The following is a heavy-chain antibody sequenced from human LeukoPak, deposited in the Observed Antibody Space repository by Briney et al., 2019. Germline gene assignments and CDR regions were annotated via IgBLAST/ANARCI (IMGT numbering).Heavy chain of an antibody. CDR1: GYTFTSYG. V-gene: IGHV1-18*01. CDR3: ARDLADYGGNSPNYDY. Sequence: ASVKVSCKASGYTFTSYGISWVRQAPGQGLEWMGWISAYNGNTNYAQKLQGRVTMTTDTSTSTAYMELRSLRSDDTAVYYCARDLADYGGNSPNYDYWGQGTLVTVPS. J-gene: IGHJ4*02. CDR2: ISAYNGNT. D-gene: IGHD4-23*01.